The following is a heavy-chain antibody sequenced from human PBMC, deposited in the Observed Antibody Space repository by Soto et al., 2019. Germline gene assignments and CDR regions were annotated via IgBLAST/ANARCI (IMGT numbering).Heavy chain of an antibody. J-gene: IGHJ6*04. CDR1: GYTFTSYA. CDR3: AREKEYYVYFWGSYRPRPLDYYYGMDV. V-gene: IGHV1-3*01. CDR2: INAGNGNT. D-gene: IGHD3-16*02. Sequence: ASVKVSCKASGYTFTSYAMHWVRQAPGQRLEWMGWINAGNGNTKYSQKFQGRVTITRDTSASTAYMELSSLRSEDTAVYYCAREKEYYVYFWGSYRPRPLDYYYGMDVGGKGTWVTVS.